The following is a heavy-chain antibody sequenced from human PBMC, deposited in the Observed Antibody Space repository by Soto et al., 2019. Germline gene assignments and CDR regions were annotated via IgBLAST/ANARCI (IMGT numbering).Heavy chain of an antibody. D-gene: IGHD3-9*01. Sequence: GWSLRLSCASSVFTFDNHAMEWVRQAPGKGLEWVSYIDRVGRTIYYADSVKGRFTISRDNAKNSVYLQMNSLGAEDTAVYYCARDLTGYAMDVWGQGTTVTVSS. V-gene: IGHV3-48*03. CDR3: ARDLTGYAMDV. J-gene: IGHJ6*02. CDR2: IDRVGRTI. CDR1: VFTFDNHA.